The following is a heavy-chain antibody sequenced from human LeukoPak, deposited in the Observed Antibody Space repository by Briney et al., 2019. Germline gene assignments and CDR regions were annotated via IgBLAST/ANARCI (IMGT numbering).Heavy chain of an antibody. CDR3: ARFLSGYSYGNFDY. CDR1: GFTFSSYW. Sequence: PGGSLRLSCAASGFTFSSYWMSWVRQAPGKGLEWVANIKQDGSGKYYVDSVKGRFTISRDNAKNSLYLQMNSLRAEDTAVYYCARFLSGYSYGNFDYWGQGTLVTVSS. V-gene: IGHV3-7*01. J-gene: IGHJ4*02. D-gene: IGHD5-18*01. CDR2: IKQDGSGK.